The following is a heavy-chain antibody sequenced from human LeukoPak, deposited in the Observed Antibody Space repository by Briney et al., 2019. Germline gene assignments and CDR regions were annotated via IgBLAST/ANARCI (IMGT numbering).Heavy chain of an antibody. D-gene: IGHD6-13*01. CDR3: ARDRRAASAPDY. CDR1: GFNFSSHW. Sequence: GGSLRLSCAASGFNFSSHWMSWVRQAPGKGLEWVANIKKDGGEIFYADSVKGRFTIFRDNAKNALYLQMSSLRGEVTALYYGARDRRAASAPDYWGQGTLVTVSS. J-gene: IGHJ4*02. V-gene: IGHV3-7*03. CDR2: IKKDGGEI.